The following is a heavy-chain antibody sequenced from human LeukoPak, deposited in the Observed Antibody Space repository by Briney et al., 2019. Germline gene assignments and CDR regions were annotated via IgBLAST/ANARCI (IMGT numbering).Heavy chain of an antibody. CDR1: GGSISSGDYY. D-gene: IGHD3-22*01. CDR3: ARDNYYDSSDWNWFDP. V-gene: IGHV4-30-4*01. CDR2: IYYSGST. Sequence: LSETLSLTCTVSGGSISSGDYYWSWIRQPPGKGLEWIGYIYYSGSTYYNPSLKSRVTISVDTSKNQFSLKLSSVTAADTAVYYCARDNYYDSSDWNWFDPWGQGTLVTVSS. J-gene: IGHJ5*02.